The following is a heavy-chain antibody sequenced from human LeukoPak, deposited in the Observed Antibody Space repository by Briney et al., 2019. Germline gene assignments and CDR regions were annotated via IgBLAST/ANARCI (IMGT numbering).Heavy chain of an antibody. CDR1: GGSISSSSYY. CDR3: ASTGGLLNPDDYYYYYGMDV. Sequence: KTSETLSLTCTVSGGSISSSSYYWGWIRQPPGKGLEWIGYIYYSGSTNYNPSLKSRVTISVDTSKNQFSLKLSSVTAADTAVYYCASTGGLLNPDDYYYYYGMDVWGQGTTVTVSS. CDR2: IYYSGST. V-gene: IGHV4-61*05. J-gene: IGHJ6*02. D-gene: IGHD1-26*01.